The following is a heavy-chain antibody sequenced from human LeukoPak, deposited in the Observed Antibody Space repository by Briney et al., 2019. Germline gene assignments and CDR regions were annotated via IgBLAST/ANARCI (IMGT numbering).Heavy chain of an antibody. D-gene: IGHD3-10*01. V-gene: IGHV3-49*04. CDR1: GFTFGDYA. CDR2: IRSKAYGGTT. Sequence: GGSLRLSCTASGFTFGDYAMSWVRQAPGKGLEWVGLIRSKAYGGTTEYAASVKGRFTISRDDSKSIAYLQMNSLKTEDTAVYYCTSRAMVRGVLEFDYWGQGTLVTVSS. CDR3: TSRAMVRGVLEFDY. J-gene: IGHJ4*02.